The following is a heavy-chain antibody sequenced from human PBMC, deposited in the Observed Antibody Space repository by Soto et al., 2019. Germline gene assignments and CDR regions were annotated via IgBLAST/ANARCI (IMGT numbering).Heavy chain of an antibody. J-gene: IGHJ5*02. D-gene: IGHD3-22*01. CDR2: ISAYNGKT. CDR1: GGTFSTHA. Sequence: ASVKVSCKASGGTFSTHAIIWVRQAPGHGLEWMGWISAYNGKTNNAQKFQGRVTMTTDTSTRTAYMELRSLRSDDTAVYYCARDYYDSSGSPWWFDPWGQGTLGTVS. CDR3: ARDYYDSSGSPWWFDP. V-gene: IGHV1-18*01.